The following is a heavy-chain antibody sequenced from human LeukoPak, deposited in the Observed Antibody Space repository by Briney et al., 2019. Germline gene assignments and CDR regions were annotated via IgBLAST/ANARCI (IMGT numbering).Heavy chain of an antibody. CDR3: ARGSSYYDILTGYAHNWFDP. CDR1: GYSISSGYY. D-gene: IGHD3-9*01. V-gene: IGHV4-38-2*02. CDR2: IYHSGST. Sequence: SETLSLTCTVSGYSISSGYYWGWIRQPPGKGLEWIGSIYHSGSTYYNPSLKSRVTISVDTSKNQFSLKLSSVTAADTAVYYCARGSSYYDILTGYAHNWFDPWGQGTLVTVSS. J-gene: IGHJ5*02.